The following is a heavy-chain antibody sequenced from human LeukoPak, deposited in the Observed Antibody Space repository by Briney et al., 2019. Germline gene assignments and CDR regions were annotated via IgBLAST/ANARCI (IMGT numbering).Heavy chain of an antibody. J-gene: IGHJ4*02. CDR2: IRYDGSNK. CDR3: AKDSTGSGSYPDY. CDR1: GFTFSSYG. V-gene: IGHV3-30*02. D-gene: IGHD3-10*01. Sequence: GGSLRLSCAASGFTFSSYGMHWVRQAPGKGLEWVAFIRYDGSNKYYADSVKGRFTISGDNSKNTLYLQMNSLRAEDTAVYYCAKDSTGSGSYPDYWGQGTLVTVSS.